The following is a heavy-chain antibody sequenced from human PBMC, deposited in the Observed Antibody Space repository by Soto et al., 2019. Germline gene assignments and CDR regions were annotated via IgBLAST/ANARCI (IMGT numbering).Heavy chain of an antibody. CDR3: AREPYGDAFDS. CDR2: IWYDGSNK. V-gene: IGHV3-33*01. D-gene: IGHD4-17*01. J-gene: IGHJ4*02. Sequence: QVQLVESGGGVVQPGRSLRLSCAASGFTFSSYGMHWVRQAPGKGLEWVAVIWYDGSNKYHADSVKGRLTISRDNSKNTLDLQMNSLRAEDMVVYYCAREPYGDAFDSWGQGTLVTVSS. CDR1: GFTFSSYG.